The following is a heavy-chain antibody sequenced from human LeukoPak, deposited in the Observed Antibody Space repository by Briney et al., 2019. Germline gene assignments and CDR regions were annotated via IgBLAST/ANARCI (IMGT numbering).Heavy chain of an antibody. Sequence: ASVKVSCKASGYTFTNYAMDWVRQAPGQGLEWMGWISAYNGNTELAQKFQGRVTLATDASTSTAYVELRSLTSDDTAVYFCARGGSRSRRGDDAFDIWGQGTMVTVSS. D-gene: IGHD3-10*01. CDR3: ARGGSRSRRGDDAFDI. CDR1: GYTFTNYA. V-gene: IGHV1-18*01. J-gene: IGHJ3*02. CDR2: ISAYNGNT.